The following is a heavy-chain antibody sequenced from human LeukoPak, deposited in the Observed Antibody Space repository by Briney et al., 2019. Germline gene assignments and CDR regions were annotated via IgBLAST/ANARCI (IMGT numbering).Heavy chain of an antibody. V-gene: IGHV4-34*01. J-gene: IGHJ4*02. Sequence: EPSETLSLTCAVYGGSFSGYYWSWVRRPPGKGLEWIGEIDQSGSTNHNPSLKSRVTITIDTSKNQFSLRLNSVTAADTAVYYCAINDGSGSYYKSDYWGQGTLVTVSS. D-gene: IGHD3-10*01. CDR2: IDQSGST. CDR1: GGSFSGYY. CDR3: AINDGSGSYYKSDY.